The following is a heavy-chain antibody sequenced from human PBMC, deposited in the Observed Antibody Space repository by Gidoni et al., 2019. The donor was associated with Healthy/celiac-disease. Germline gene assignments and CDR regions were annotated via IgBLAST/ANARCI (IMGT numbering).Heavy chain of an antibody. D-gene: IGHD1-26*01. Sequence: EVQLLESGGGLVQPGGSLSVSCAASGCTLSSDALSWVRQAPGKGLVWVSSISGSGGSSYYADSVEGRFTISRDNSKNTLYLQMNSLRAEDTAVYYCAKVEKRSGSYRYFDYWGQGTLVTVSS. CDR2: ISGSGGSS. J-gene: IGHJ4*02. CDR3: AKVEKRSGSYRYFDY. CDR1: GCTLSSDA. V-gene: IGHV3-23*01.